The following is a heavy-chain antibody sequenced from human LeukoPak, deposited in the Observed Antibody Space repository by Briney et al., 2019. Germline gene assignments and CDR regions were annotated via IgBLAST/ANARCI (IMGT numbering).Heavy chain of an antibody. Sequence: PGGSLRLSCAASGFTFSSYAMHWVRQAPGKGLEWVGVISYDGSNRYYADSVKGRFTISRDNSKNTLYLQMNSLTAEDTAVYYYARDRVVVQLWLPPYYYHGMDVWGQGTPVTVSS. D-gene: IGHD5-18*01. CDR2: ISYDGSNR. CDR1: GFTFSSYA. J-gene: IGHJ6*02. CDR3: ARDRVVVQLWLPPYYYHGMDV. V-gene: IGHV3-30-3*01.